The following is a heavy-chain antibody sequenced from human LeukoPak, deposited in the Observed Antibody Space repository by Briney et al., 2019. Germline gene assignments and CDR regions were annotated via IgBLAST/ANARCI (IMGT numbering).Heavy chain of an antibody. D-gene: IGHD6-19*01. V-gene: IGHV3-23*01. J-gene: IGHJ3*01. CDR2: DSSSDYST. Sequence: QPGGSLRLSCAASGFTSSNYAMSWVRQAPGKGLKWVSTDSSSDYSTYYADSVKGRFTISRDSSKNTLYLQMNSLRAEDTAVYYCAKAAFGSVWYPYAFDVRGRGTMVAV. CDR1: GFTSSNYA. CDR3: AKAAFGSVWYPYAFDV.